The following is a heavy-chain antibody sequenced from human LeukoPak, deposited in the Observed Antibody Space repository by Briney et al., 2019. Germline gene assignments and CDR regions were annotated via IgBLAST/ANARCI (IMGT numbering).Heavy chain of an antibody. V-gene: IGHV4-39*07. CDR3: ARGTEVEGYFDY. CDR2: IYYSGST. CDR1: GGSISSSSYY. D-gene: IGHD1-1*01. Sequence: SETLSLTCTVSGGSISSSSYYWGWIRQPPGKGLEWIGSIYYSGSTYYNPSLKSRVTISVDKSKNQFSLKLSSVTAADTAVYYCARGTEVEGYFDYWGQGTLVTVSS. J-gene: IGHJ4*02.